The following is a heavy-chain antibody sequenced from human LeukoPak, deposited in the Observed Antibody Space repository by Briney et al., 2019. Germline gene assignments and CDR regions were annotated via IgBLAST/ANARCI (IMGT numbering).Heavy chain of an antibody. V-gene: IGHV1-46*01. CDR2: INPSGGST. Sequence: ASVKVSCKASGYTFISYYMHGVRQAPGQGLEWMGIINPSGGSTSYAQKFQGRVTMTRDTSTSTVYMELSSLRSEDTAVYYCARGVRYFDWLVVVEFGMDVWGKGTTVTVSS. D-gene: IGHD3-9*01. J-gene: IGHJ6*04. CDR1: GYTFISYY. CDR3: ARGVRYFDWLVVVEFGMDV.